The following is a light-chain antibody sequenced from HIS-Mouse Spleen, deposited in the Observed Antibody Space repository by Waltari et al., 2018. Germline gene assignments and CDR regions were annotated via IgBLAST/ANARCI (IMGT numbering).Light chain of an antibody. J-gene: IGLJ2*01. CDR2: GKN. Sequence: SSELTQDPAVSVALGQTVRITCQGDSLRSYYASWYQQKPGQAPLLVIYGKNNRPSWSPDRFSGSSSGNTASLTITGAQAEDEADYYCNSRDSSGNHLVFGGGTKLTVL. CDR1: SLRSYY. V-gene: IGLV3-19*01. CDR3: NSRDSSGNHLV.